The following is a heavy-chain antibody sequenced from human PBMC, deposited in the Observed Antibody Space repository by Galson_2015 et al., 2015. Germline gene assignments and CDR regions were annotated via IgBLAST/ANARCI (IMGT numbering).Heavy chain of an antibody. CDR3: ARWGDSSGLPTN. V-gene: IGHV4-34*01. D-gene: IGHD3-22*01. CDR1: GGSFSGYY. Sequence: ETLSLTCAVYGGSFSGYYWSWIRQPPGKGLEWIGEINHSGSTNYNPSLKSRVTISVDTSKNQFSLKLSSVTAADTAVYYCARWGDSSGLPTNWGQGTLVTVSS. CDR2: INHSGST. J-gene: IGHJ4*02.